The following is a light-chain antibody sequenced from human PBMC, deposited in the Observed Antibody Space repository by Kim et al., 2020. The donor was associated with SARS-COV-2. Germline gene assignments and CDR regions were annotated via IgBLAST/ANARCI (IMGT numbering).Light chain of an antibody. CDR1: DIGSKS. CDR3: QVWDTTTDHRI. J-gene: IGLJ2*01. V-gene: IGLV3-21*04. CDR2: FDT. Sequence: YELTQPPSVSVAPGQTATINCEGSDIGSKSVHWYQQRPGQAPVLVIYFDTDRPSGIPDRISGSNSGNTATLTITRVEAGDEADYYCQVWDTTTDHRIFGGGTQLTVL.